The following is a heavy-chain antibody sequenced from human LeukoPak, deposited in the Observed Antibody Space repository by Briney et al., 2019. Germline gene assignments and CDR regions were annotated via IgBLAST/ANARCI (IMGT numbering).Heavy chain of an antibody. V-gene: IGHV3-11*04. Sequence: LSLTCTVSGGSISSSSYYWGWIRQPPGKGLEWVSYISSSSSTIYYADSVKGRFTISRDNAKNSLYLQMNSLRAEDTAVYYCARWDYWGQGTLVTVSS. CDR1: GGSISSSSYY. J-gene: IGHJ4*02. CDR3: ARWDY. CDR2: ISSSSSTI.